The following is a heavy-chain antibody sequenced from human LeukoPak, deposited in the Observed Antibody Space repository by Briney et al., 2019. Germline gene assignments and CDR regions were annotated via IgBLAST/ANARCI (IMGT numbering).Heavy chain of an antibody. CDR3: ARDRSISGVVTLDY. CDR2: IKQDGSEK. D-gene: IGHD3-3*01. J-gene: IGHJ4*02. V-gene: IGHV3-7*01. Sequence: GGSLRLSCAASGFRFSNSWMTWVRQAPGKGLEWVANIKQDGSEKYYVDSVKGRFTISRDNPKNSVYLQMNSLRAEDTAVYYCARDRSISGVVTLDYWGQGTLVTVSS. CDR1: GFRFSNSW.